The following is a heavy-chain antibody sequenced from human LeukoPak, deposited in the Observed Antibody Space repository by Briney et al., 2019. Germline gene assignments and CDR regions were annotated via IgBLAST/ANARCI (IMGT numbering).Heavy chain of an antibody. CDR2: INHSGGT. CDR1: GGSFSGYY. J-gene: IGHJ6*03. CDR3: ARSRYCSSTSCYYLYYYMDV. Sequence: SETLSLTCAVYGGSFSGYYWSWIHQPPGKGLEWIGEINHSGGTNYNPSLKSRVTISVDTSKNQFSLKLSSVTAADTAVYYCARSRYCSSTSCYYLYYYMDVWGKGTTVTVSS. V-gene: IGHV4-34*01. D-gene: IGHD2-2*01.